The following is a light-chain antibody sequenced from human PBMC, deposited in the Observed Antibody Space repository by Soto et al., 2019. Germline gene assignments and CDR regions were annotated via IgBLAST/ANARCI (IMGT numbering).Light chain of an antibody. CDR3: QQYGNSPLT. V-gene: IGKV3-20*01. CDR1: QSVSSSY. CDR2: GAS. J-gene: IGKJ4*01. Sequence: EIVLTQSPGTLSLSPGERATLSCRASQSVSSSYLGLYQQKPGQAPRLLIYGASSRATGIPDRFSGSGSGTDFTLTISRLEPEDFAVYYCQQYGNSPLTFGGGTKVETK.